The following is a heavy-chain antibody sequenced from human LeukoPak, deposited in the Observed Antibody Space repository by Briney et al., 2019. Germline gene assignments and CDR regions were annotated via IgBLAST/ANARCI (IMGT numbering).Heavy chain of an antibody. CDR2: IIPIFGTA. Sequence: SVKVSCKASGYTFTSYGFSWVRQAPGQGFEWMGGIIPIFGTANYAQKFQGRVTITADESTSTAYMELSSLRSEDMAVYYCASSVSMVRGVAIDYWGQGTLVTVSS. D-gene: IGHD3-10*01. CDR1: GYTFTSYG. CDR3: ASSVSMVRGVAIDY. J-gene: IGHJ4*02. V-gene: IGHV1-69*13.